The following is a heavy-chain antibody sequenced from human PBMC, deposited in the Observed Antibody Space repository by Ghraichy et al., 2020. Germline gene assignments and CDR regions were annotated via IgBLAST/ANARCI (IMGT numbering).Heavy chain of an antibody. V-gene: IGHV1-18*04. CDR3: ARDYADSPRSCGY. J-gene: IGHJ4*02. CDR2: ISAYNGNT. Sequence: ASVKVSCKASGYTFTNYGISWVRQAPGQGLEWMGWISAYNGNTKSAQKFQGRVTMTTDTSTSTAYMELRSLRSDDTALYYCARDYADSPRSCGYWGQGTLVAVSS. D-gene: IGHD4-17*01. CDR1: GYTFTNYG.